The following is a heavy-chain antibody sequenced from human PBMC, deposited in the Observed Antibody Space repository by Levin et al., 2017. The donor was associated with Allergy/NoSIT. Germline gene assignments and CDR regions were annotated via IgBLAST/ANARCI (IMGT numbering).Heavy chain of an antibody. CDR2: INGDGSST. Sequence: GESLKISCAASGFSFSSYWMHWVRRAPGKGLVWVSRINGDGSSTSYADSVKGRVTISRDNAKNTVYLQMNSLRAEDTAVYYCGRDMRYSAPQRFDPGGQGTLVTVSS. CDR3: GRDMRYSAPQRFDP. V-gene: IGHV3-74*01. D-gene: IGHD1-1*01. J-gene: IGHJ5*02. CDR1: GFSFSSYW.